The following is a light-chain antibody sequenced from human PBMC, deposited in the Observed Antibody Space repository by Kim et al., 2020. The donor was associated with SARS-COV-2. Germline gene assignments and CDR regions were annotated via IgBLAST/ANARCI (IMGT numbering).Light chain of an antibody. V-gene: IGLV6-57*02. CDR1: SGSIASNY. CDR3: QSYDSSNPWV. CDR2: EDN. Sequence: NFMLTQPHSVSESPGKTVTISCTGSSGSIASNYVQWYQQRPGSAPTTVIYEDNQRPSGVPDRFSGSTDSSSNSASLTISGLKTEDEADYYCQSYDSSNPWVFGGGTQLTVL. J-gene: IGLJ3*02.